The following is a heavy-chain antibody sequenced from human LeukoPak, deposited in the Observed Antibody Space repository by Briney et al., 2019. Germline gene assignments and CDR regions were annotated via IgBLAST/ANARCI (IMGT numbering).Heavy chain of an antibody. J-gene: IGHJ5*02. CDR1: GFTFSSYA. CDR3: AKGYCSSTTCYSRFDP. V-gene: IGHV3-23*01. CDR2: ISGSGGST. Sequence: GGSLRLSCAASGFTFSSYAMSWVRQAPVKGLEWVSAISGSGGSTFIADSVKGRFTISRDNSKNVLYLQMNSLRDEDTAVYYCAKGYCSSTTCYSRFDPWGHGTLVTVSS. D-gene: IGHD2-2*02.